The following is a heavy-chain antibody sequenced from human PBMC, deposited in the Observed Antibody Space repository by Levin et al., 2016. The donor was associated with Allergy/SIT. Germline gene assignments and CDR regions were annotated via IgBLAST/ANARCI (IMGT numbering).Heavy chain of an antibody. Sequence: ASVKVSCKASGYIVTGYYMQWVRQAPGHGLEWMGWIKPNFAGTEYAQKFQGRVTMTRDTSTNTAYMELNRLTSDDTAVYYCALSMVRGAFPPVRDWGQGTLVTVSS. CDR1: GYIVTGYY. CDR3: ALSMVRGAFPPVRD. V-gene: IGHV1-2*02. CDR2: IKPNFAGT. J-gene: IGHJ4*02. D-gene: IGHD3-10*01.